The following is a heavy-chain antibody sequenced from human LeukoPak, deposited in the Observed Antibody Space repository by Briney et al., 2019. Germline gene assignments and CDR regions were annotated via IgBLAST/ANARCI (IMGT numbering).Heavy chain of an antibody. CDR1: GYTFTSYG. J-gene: IGHJ5*02. CDR2: ISACNGNT. CDR3: ARVRGYCSSTSCYGENWFDP. V-gene: IGHV1-18*04. Sequence: ASVKVSCKASGYTFTSYGISWVRQAPGQGLEWMGWISACNGNTNYAQKLQGRVTMTTDTSTSTAYMELRSLRSDDTAVYYCARVRGYCSSTSCYGENWFDPWGQGTLVTVSS. D-gene: IGHD2-2*01.